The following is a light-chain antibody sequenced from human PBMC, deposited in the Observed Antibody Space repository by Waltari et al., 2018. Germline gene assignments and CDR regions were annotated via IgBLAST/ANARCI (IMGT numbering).Light chain of an antibody. V-gene: IGKV3-20*01. CDR3: QQYGGPPWT. CDR2: GAS. CDR1: QSVSNNY. J-gene: IGKJ1*01. Sequence: EIVLTQSPGPLSLSPGERATLSCRASQSVSNNYLAWHQQKPGQAPRLLIYGASSRATAIPDRFSGSGSGTDFTLTISRLEPEDFAVYFCQQYGGPPWTFGQGTKVEVK.